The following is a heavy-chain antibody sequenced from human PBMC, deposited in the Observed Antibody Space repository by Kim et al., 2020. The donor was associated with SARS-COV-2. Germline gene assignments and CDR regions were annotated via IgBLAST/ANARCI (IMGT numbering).Heavy chain of an antibody. CDR2: IYYSGST. J-gene: IGHJ6*02. D-gene: IGHD2-2*01. CDR3: ARLGSYCSSTSCYPYYYGMDV. CDR1: GCSISSSSYY. V-gene: IGHV4-39*01. Sequence: SETLSLTCTVSGCSISSSSYYWGWVRQPPGKGLEWIGSIYYSGSTYYNPSLKSRVTISVDTSKNQFPLKLSSVTAADTAVYYCARLGSYCSSTSCYPYYYGMDVWGHGTTVTVSS.